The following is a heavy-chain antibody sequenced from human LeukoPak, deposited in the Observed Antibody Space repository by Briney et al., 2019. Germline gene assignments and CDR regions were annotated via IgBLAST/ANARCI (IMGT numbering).Heavy chain of an antibody. V-gene: IGHV4-4*09. CDR3: ARHGSSWYYFDY. J-gene: IGHJ4*02. D-gene: IGHD6-13*01. CDR1: GGSISSYS. Sequence: KSSETLSLTCTVSGGSISSYSWSWIRQSPGKGLEWIGYIYTSGHFYTSGSTSYNPSLKSRVTISVDTSKNQFSLKLTSVTAADTAVYYCARHGSSWYYFDYWGQGTPVTVSS. CDR2: IYTSGHFYTSGST.